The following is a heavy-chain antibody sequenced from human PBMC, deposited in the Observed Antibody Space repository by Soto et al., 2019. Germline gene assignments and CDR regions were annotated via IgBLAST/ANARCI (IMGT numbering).Heavy chain of an antibody. D-gene: IGHD5-18*01. CDR3: AKDFGYNYGYDAFDI. V-gene: IGHV5-51*01. CDR1: GYSFTSYW. Sequence: PGESLKISCKGSGYSFTSYWIGWVRQMPGKGLEWMGIIYPGDSDTRYSPSFQGQVTISADKSISTAYLQWSSLKASDTAVYYCAKDFGYNYGYDAFDIWGQGTMVTVSS. J-gene: IGHJ3*02. CDR2: IYPGDSDT.